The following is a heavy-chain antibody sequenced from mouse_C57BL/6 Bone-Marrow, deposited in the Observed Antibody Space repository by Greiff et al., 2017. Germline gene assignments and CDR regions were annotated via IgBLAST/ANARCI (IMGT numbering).Heavy chain of an antibody. D-gene: IGHD2-1*01. V-gene: IGHV1-82*01. CDR2: IHPGGGDT. Sequence: VQLQESGPELVKPGASVTISCKASGYAFSSSWMNWVKQRPGKGLEWIGRIHPGGGDTNYNGKFKGKATLTADKSSSTAYMQLSSLTSEDSAVYFCARGYYGNPLDYWGQGTTLTVSS. J-gene: IGHJ2*01. CDR3: ARGYYGNPLDY. CDR1: GYAFSSSW.